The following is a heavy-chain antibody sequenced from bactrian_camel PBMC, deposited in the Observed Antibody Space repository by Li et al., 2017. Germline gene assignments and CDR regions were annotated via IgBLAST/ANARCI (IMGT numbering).Heavy chain of an antibody. CDR2: VSSSGSDT. CDR3: AAYIPPVTDVYRFCSEGTCRCDATVSY. CDR1: GNTYSNC. J-gene: IGHJ4*01. D-gene: IGHD8*01. V-gene: IGHV3S6*01. Sequence: HVQLVESGGGSVEVGGSLTLTCTASGNTYSNCMGWLRQAPGNECEFVSKVSSSGSDTYAAPVKGRFTISRDNAKNMIYLQMNNLKPEDTAEYYCAAYIPPVTDVYRFCSEGTCRCDATVSYWGHGTQVTVS.